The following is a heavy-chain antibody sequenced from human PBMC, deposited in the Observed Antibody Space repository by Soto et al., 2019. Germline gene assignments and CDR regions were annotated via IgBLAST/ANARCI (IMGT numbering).Heavy chain of an antibody. V-gene: IGHV4-30-4*01. CDR3: AKSLSASSGWFDP. Sequence: QVHLQESGPGLLKPSQTLSLTCTVSGDSIGSGDFYWTWIRQSPGKGLEYIGYIYKSGRTYYNPSLKSRPLISLDTSKTQFFLSLNSLTAADTAIYYCAKSLSASSGWFDPWGQGTLVTVSS. CDR1: GDSIGSGDFY. D-gene: IGHD6-6*01. J-gene: IGHJ5*02. CDR2: IYKSGRT.